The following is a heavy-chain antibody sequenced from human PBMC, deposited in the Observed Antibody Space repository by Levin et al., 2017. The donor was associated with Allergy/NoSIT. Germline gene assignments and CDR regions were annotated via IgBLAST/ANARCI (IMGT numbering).Heavy chain of an antibody. V-gene: IGHV1-3*01. CDR3: ARVDWAATQSLDY. CDR2: INAGNGNT. D-gene: IGHD2-15*01. Sequence: ASVKVSCKASGYTFTSYAMHWVRQAPGQRLECMGWINAGNGNTKYSQKFQGRVTITRDTSASTAYMELSSLRSEDTAVYYCARVDWAATQSLDYWGQGTLVTVSS. CDR1: GYTFTSYA. J-gene: IGHJ4*02.